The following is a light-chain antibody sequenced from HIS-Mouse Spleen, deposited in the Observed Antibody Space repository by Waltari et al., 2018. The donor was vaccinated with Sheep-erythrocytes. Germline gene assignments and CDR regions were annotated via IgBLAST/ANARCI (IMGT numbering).Light chain of an antibody. CDR3: CSYAGSYNHV. J-gene: IGLJ1*01. CDR2: DVS. Sequence: SALTQPRSVSGSPGQSVTIPCTGTSSDGGGYNYVSWYQQHPGKAPKLMIYDVSKRPSGVPDRFSGSKSGNTASLTISGLQAEDEADYYCCSYAGSYNHVFATGTKVTVL. CDR1: SSDGGGYNY. V-gene: IGLV2-11*01.